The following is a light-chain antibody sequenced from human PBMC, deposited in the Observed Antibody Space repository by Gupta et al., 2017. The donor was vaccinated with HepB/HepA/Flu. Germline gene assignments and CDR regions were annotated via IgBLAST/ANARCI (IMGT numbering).Light chain of an antibody. CDR2: AAS. CDR3: QHRNNSPRP. CDR1: QDISNF. J-gene: IGKJ1*01. Sequence: DIQLTQSPSFLSASVGDRVTIACRAGQDISNFLAWYQQKPGKAPQLLIYAASTLESGVPSRFSGSGSGTEFTLTISSRQPEDFAAYYCQHRNNSPRPFGQGTKVEIK. V-gene: IGKV1-9*01.